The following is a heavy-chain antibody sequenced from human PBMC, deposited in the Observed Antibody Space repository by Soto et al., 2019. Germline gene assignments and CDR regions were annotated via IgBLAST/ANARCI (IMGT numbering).Heavy chain of an antibody. V-gene: IGHV3-21*01. CDR2: ISSSSSYI. Sequence: EVQLVESGGGLVKPGGSLRLSCAVSGFTFTSHSMNWVRQAPGKGLEWVSSISSSSSYIYYADSVKGRFTISRDNAKNSLYLQMNSLRAEDTAEYYCARSVTGSYSSGFDPWGQGTLVTVSS. CDR1: GFTFTSHS. CDR3: ARSVTGSYSSGFDP. J-gene: IGHJ5*02. D-gene: IGHD1-26*01.